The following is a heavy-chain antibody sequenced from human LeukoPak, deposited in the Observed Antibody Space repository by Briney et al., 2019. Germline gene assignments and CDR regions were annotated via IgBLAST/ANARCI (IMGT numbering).Heavy chain of an antibody. CDR2: ISAYNGNT. CDR1: GYTFTSYG. Sequence: ASVKVSCKASGYTFTSYGISWVRQAPGQGLEWMGWISAYNGNTNYAQKLQGRVTMTTDTPTSTAYMELRSLRSDDTAVYYCARGPDPSVTAIFSGYYYYYMDVWGKGTTVTVSS. V-gene: IGHV1-18*01. CDR3: ARGPDPSVTAIFSGYYYYYMDV. J-gene: IGHJ6*03. D-gene: IGHD2-21*02.